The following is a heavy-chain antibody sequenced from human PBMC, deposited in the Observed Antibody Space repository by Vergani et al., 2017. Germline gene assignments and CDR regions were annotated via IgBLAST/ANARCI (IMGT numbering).Heavy chain of an antibody. CDR1: GFTFSSYS. D-gene: IGHD1-26*01. CDR3: ERGGASSILYAFDI. CDR2: ISSSSSYI. J-gene: IGHJ3*02. Sequence: EVQLVESGGGLVKPGGSLRLSCAASGFTFSSYSMNWVRQAPGKGLEWVSSISSSSSYIYYADSVQGRFTISRDNAKNSLYLQMNSLRAEDTAVYYCERGGASSILYAFDIWGQGTMVTVSS. V-gene: IGHV3-21*01.